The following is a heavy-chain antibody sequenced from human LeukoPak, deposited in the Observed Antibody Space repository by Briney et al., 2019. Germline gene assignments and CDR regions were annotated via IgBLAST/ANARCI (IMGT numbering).Heavy chain of an antibody. Sequence: PGRSLRLSCAASGFTFSIYGMHWVRQAPGKGLEWVSVIYSGGSTYYADSVKGRFTISRDNSKNTLYLQMNSLRAEDTAVYYCAREISMIVNTDAFDIWGQGTMVTVSS. CDR2: IYSGGST. D-gene: IGHD3-22*01. J-gene: IGHJ3*02. CDR1: GFTFSIYG. V-gene: IGHV3-53*01. CDR3: AREISMIVNTDAFDI.